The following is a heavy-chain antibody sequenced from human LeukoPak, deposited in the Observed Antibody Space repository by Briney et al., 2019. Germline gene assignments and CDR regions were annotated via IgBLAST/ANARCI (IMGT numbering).Heavy chain of an antibody. D-gene: IGHD3-22*01. Sequence: ASVKVSCKASGGTFSSYAISWVRQAPGQGLEWMGWINTNTGNPTYAQGFTGRFVFSLDTPVSTAYLQISSLKAEDTAVYYCARISVTYYYDSSGYPELGYWGQGTLVTVSP. CDR3: ARISVTYYYDSSGYPELGY. CDR2: INTNTGNP. V-gene: IGHV7-4-1*02. J-gene: IGHJ4*02. CDR1: GGTFSSYA.